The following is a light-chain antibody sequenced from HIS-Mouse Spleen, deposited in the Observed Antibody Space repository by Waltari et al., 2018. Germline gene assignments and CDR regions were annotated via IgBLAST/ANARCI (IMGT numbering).Light chain of an antibody. CDR3: QQSYSTPRT. CDR2: KIS. CDR1: QSLVHSDGNTY. Sequence: DIVMTQTPLSSPVTLGQPASISCRSSQSLVHSDGNTYLSWLQQRPGQPPRLLIYKISNRFSGVPDRFSGSGSGTDFTLTISSLQPEDFATYYCQQSYSTPRTFGQGTKVEIK. J-gene: IGKJ1*01. V-gene: IGKV2-24*01.